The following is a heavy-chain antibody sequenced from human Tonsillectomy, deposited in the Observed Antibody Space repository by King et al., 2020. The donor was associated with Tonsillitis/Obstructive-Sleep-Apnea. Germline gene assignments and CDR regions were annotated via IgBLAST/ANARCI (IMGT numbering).Heavy chain of an antibody. J-gene: IGHJ4*02. CDR1: GYNFATYW. V-gene: IGHV5-51*01. Sequence: VQLVQSGAEVKKPGESLKISWKCSGYNFATYWIAWVRQMPGKGLEWIGIISPNDSKTRYSPAFQGQVIISADKSISTAYLQWSSLRASDTAMYYCARRMGSGWSFDFWGQGTLVTVSS. CDR3: ARRMGSGWSFDF. D-gene: IGHD6-19*01. CDR2: ISPNDSKT.